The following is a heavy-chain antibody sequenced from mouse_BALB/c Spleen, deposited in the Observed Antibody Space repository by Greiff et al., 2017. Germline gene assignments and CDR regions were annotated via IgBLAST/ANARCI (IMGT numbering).Heavy chain of an antibody. CDR2: IDPNSGGT. CDR3: TREGIYYYGRSNGYYFDY. D-gene: IGHD1-1*01. CDR1: GYTFTSYW. V-gene: IGHV1-62-3*01. Sequence: QVQLKQPGAELVKPGASVKLSCKASGYTFTSYWMHWVKQRPGRGLEWIGRIDPNSGGTKYNEKFKSKATLTVDKPSSTAYMQLSSLTSEDSAVYYCTREGIYYYGRSNGYYFDYWGQGTTLTVSS. J-gene: IGHJ2*01.